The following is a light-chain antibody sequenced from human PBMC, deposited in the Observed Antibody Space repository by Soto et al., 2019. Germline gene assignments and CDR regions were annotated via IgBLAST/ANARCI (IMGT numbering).Light chain of an antibody. CDR2: GAS. V-gene: IGKV3-20*01. J-gene: IGKJ5*01. Sequence: EIVLTHSPVTLSLSPGERATLSCRAIQSVSSSYFAWYQQKPGQAPRLLIYGASSGATGITDRFSGSGSGTDFTLTISRLEPEDSAVYHCQQYGSSPPITFGQGTRLEI. CDR1: QSVSSSY. CDR3: QQYGSSPPIT.